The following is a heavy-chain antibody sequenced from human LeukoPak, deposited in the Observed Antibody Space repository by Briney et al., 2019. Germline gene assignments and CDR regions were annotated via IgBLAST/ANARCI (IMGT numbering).Heavy chain of an antibody. CDR2: IRSKANSYAT. CDR3: AREPAQRDIVLMVYAIRGHYYGMDV. J-gene: IGHJ6*02. V-gene: IGHV3-73*01. Sequence: GGSLRLSCAASGFTFSGSAMHWVRQASGKGLEWVGRIRSKANSYATAYAASVKGRFTISRDDSKNTAYLQMNSLKTEDTAVYYCAREPAQRDIVLMVYAIRGHYYGMDVWGQGTTVTVSS. CDR1: GFTFSGSA. D-gene: IGHD2-8*01.